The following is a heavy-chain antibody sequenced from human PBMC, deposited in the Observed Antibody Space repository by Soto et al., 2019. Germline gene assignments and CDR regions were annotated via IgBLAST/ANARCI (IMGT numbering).Heavy chain of an antibody. CDR1: GDSVSSNSAA. V-gene: IGHV6-1*01. D-gene: IGHD1-1*01. J-gene: IGHJ3*02. CDR3: ARLKLNCEALDI. Sequence: QSQTLSLTCAISGDSVSSNSAAWNWIRQSPSRGLEWLGRTYYRSKWYNDYAVSVKSRMTINPDTSKNQFSLQLNSVTPEDTAVYYGARLKLNCEALDIWGQGTMVTVSS. CDR2: TYYRSKWYN.